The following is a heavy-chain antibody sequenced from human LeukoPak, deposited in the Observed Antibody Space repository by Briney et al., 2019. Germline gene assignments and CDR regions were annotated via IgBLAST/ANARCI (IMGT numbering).Heavy chain of an antibody. V-gene: IGHV4-30-4*08. CDR3: ARAAAGIPYYFDY. D-gene: IGHD6-13*01. CDR1: GDSISSGDYY. J-gene: IGHJ4*02. CDR2: IYYSGST. Sequence: SETLSLTCTVSGDSISSGDYYWSWIRQPPGKGLEWIGYIYYSGSTYYNPSLKSRVTISVDTSKNQFSLKLSSVTAADTAVYYCARAAAGIPYYFDYWGQGTLVTVSS.